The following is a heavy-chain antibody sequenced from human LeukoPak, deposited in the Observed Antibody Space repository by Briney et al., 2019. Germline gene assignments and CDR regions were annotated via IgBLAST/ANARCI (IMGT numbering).Heavy chain of an antibody. CDR2: TNHSGST. Sequence: SETLSLTCAVYGGSFSGYYWSWIRQPPGKGLEWIGETNHSGSTNYNPSLKSRVTISVDTSKNQFSLKLSSVTAADTAVYYCARGNYDFWSGYYTTTLDYWGQGTLVTVSS. V-gene: IGHV4-34*01. D-gene: IGHD3-3*01. CDR1: GGSFSGYY. J-gene: IGHJ4*02. CDR3: ARGNYDFWSGYYTTTLDY.